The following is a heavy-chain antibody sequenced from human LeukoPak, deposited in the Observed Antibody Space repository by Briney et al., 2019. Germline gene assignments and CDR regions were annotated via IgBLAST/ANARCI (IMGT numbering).Heavy chain of an antibody. J-gene: IGHJ1*01. CDR1: GGSFSGYY. CDR3: ARAAAGTRYFQH. CDR2: INHSGST. Sequence: SETLSLTCAVYGGSFSGYYWSWIRQPPGKGLEWIGEINHSGSTNYNPSLKSRVTISVDKSKNQFSLKLSSVTAADTAVYYCARAAAGTRYFQHWGQGTLVTVSS. V-gene: IGHV4-34*01. D-gene: IGHD6-13*01.